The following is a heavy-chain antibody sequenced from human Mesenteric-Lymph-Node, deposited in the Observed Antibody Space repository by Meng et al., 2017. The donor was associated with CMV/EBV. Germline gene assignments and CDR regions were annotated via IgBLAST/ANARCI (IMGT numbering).Heavy chain of an antibody. CDR2: INHSGST. J-gene: IGHJ4*02. V-gene: IGHV4-34*01. CDR1: GGSFSGYY. CDR3: ARGSSYDILTGYFDY. Sequence: QGQLHQRGAVLLKPSETLSVTCAVYGGSFSGYYWNWIRQSPEKGLEWIGEINHSGSTTYNPSFTSRIIISVDTSTNQISLNMSSVTAADTAVYYCARGSSYDILTGYFDYWGQGALVTVSS. D-gene: IGHD3-9*01.